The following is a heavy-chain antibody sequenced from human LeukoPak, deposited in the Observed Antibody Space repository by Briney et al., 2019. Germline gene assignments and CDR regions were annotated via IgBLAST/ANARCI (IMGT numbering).Heavy chain of an antibody. CDR3: ARAVKNYDILTGYYFFDY. D-gene: IGHD3-9*01. V-gene: IGHV1-46*01. Sequence: ASVKVSCKASGGTFSSYAISWVRQAPGQGLEWMGIINPSGGRTAYAQKFQGRVTMTTDTSTSTVYMELSSLRSEDTAVYYCARAVKNYDILTGYYFFDYWGQGTLVTVSS. J-gene: IGHJ4*02. CDR2: INPSGGRT. CDR1: GGTFSSYA.